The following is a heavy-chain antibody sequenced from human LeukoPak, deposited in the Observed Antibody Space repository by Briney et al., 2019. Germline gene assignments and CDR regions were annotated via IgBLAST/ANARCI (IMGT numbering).Heavy chain of an antibody. V-gene: IGHV3-30*02. CDR3: AKERTIAARPENWFDP. J-gene: IGHJ5*02. D-gene: IGHD6-6*01. Sequence: GGSLRLSCAASGFTFSSYGMHWVRQAPGKGLEWVAFIRYDGSNKYYADSVEGRFTISRDNSKNTLYLQMNSLRAEDTAVYYCAKERTIAARPENWFDPWGQGTLVTVSS. CDR2: IRYDGSNK. CDR1: GFTFSSYG.